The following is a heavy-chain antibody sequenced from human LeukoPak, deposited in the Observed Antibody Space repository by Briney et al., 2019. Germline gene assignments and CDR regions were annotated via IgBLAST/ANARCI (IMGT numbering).Heavy chain of an antibody. J-gene: IGHJ4*02. CDR1: GFTFDDYG. V-gene: IGHV3-9*01. CDR3: AKGDCGSSSCTRLYN. D-gene: IGHD2-2*01. CDR2: ISWNGGGV. Sequence: GRSLRLSCAASGFTFDDYGMHWVRQAPGKGLEWVSGISWNGGGVGYAASVKGRFTISRDNAKKSLYLQMNSLRPEDTALYYCAKGDCGSSSCTRLYNWGQGTLVTVSS.